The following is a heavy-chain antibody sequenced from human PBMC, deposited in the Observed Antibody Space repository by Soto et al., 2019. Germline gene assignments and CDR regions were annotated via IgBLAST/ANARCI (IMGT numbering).Heavy chain of an antibody. D-gene: IGHD3-3*01. V-gene: IGHV4-39*01. CDR1: GGSISSSSYY. Sequence: SETLSLTCTVSGGSISSSSYYWGWIRQPPGKGLEWIGSIYYSGSTYYNPSLKSRVTLSVDTSNNQFSLKLSSVTAADTAVYYCAGGERRITIFGVVYFDYWGQGTLVTVSS. CDR2: IYYSGST. J-gene: IGHJ4*02. CDR3: AGGERRITIFGVVYFDY.